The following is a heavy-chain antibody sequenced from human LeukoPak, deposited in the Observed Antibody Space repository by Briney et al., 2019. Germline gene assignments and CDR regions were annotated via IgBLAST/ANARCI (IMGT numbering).Heavy chain of an antibody. CDR3: AQTVYDSSGYYYYFDY. CDR1: GYTFTSYG. V-gene: IGHV1-18*01. CDR2: ISAYNGNT. Sequence: ASVRVSCKASGYTFTSYGISWVRQAPGQGLEWMGWISAYNGNTNYAQKLQGRVTMTTDTSTSTAYMELRSLRPDDTAVYYCAQTVYDSSGYYYYFDYWGQGTLVTVSS. D-gene: IGHD3-22*01. J-gene: IGHJ4*02.